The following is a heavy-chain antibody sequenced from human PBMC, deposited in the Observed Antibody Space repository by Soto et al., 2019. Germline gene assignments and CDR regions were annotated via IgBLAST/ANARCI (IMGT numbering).Heavy chain of an antibody. Sequence: ASLKASCKASVYTYTCYYTHRVRQVPGQGLEWILWINPNSGCTNYAQKFQGRVNMTRDTAISTAYMELSRLRSDDTDVYYCARGTITMIVVVITSDYYSGMDVWVQGTTVTDSS. CDR1: VYTYTCYY. J-gene: IGHJ6*02. V-gene: IGHV1-2*02. D-gene: IGHD3-22*01. CDR2: INPNSGCT. CDR3: ARGTITMIVVVITSDYYSGMDV.